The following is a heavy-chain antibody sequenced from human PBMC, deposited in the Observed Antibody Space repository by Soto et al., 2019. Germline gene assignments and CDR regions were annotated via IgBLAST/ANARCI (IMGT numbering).Heavy chain of an antibody. Sequence: ASVKVSCKASGYPFSDNQIHWLRRAPGQGLEWMGRINPKSADTNYAQKFQGRVTMTRDTSIDTAYLELTGLTSDDTATYYCARKHSLDYIRWGLDPWGQGTLVTVS. J-gene: IGHJ5*02. CDR3: ARKHSLDYIRWGLDP. V-gene: IGHV1-2*02. CDR1: GYPFSDNQ. D-gene: IGHD4-4*01. CDR2: INPKSADT.